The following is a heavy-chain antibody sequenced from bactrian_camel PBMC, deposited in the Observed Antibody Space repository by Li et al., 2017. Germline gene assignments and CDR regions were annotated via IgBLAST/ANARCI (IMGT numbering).Heavy chain of an antibody. Sequence: HVQLVESGGGSVQAGGSLRLSCSLSEYDVTISCMGWFRQRPGKEREGVASTYLNGGRTYYADSVKGRFTISQDNAKNTVYLQMNSLKPEDTAMYYCAARGPYCYTKLSVRDFTYWGQGTQVTVS. CDR1: EYDVTISC. CDR3: AARGPYCYTKLSVRDFTY. D-gene: IGHD2*01. V-gene: IGHV3S53*01. CDR2: TYLNGGRT. J-gene: IGHJ6*01.